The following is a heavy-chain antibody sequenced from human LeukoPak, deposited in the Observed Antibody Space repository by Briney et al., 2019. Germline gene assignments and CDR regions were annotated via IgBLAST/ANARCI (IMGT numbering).Heavy chain of an antibody. D-gene: IGHD3-16*01. CDR2: IYYSGST. V-gene: IGHV4-59*01. J-gene: IGHJ4*02. CDR1: GGSISSYY. Sequence: SETLSLTCTVSGGSISSYYWSWIRQPPGKGLEWIGYIYYSGSTNYNPSLKSRVTISVDTSKNQFSLKLSSVTAADTAVYYCARSKEFGGYFDYWGQGTLVTVSS. CDR3: ARSKEFGGYFDY.